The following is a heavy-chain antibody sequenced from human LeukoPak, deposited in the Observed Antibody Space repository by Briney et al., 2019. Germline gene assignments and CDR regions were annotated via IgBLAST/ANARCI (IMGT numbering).Heavy chain of an antibody. Sequence: GGSLRLSCVASGFTFSSYEMTWVRQAPGKGLEWISYISTTGDRVQYADSVKGRFTISRDNAKNTLYLQMNSLRAEDTAVYYCAREFLYPGGSSAFDIWGQGTMVTVSS. J-gene: IGHJ3*02. CDR2: ISTTGDRV. CDR3: AREFLYPGGSSAFDI. CDR1: GFTFSSYE. D-gene: IGHD1-26*01. V-gene: IGHV3-48*03.